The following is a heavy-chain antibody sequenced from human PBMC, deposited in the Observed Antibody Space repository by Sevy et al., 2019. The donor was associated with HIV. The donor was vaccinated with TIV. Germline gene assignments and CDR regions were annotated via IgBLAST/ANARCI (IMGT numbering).Heavy chain of an antibody. CDR1: GGSINSDH. CDR3: ARRNDFDI. CDR2: VYYTGGT. J-gene: IGHJ3*02. Sequence: SETLSLTCTVSGGSINSDHWNWIRQPPGKGLEWIGYVYYTGGTNYNPSLKNRFTISVDRTKNQFSLNLTSVTAADTAVYYCARRNDFDIWGQGTMVTVSS. V-gene: IGHV4-59*08.